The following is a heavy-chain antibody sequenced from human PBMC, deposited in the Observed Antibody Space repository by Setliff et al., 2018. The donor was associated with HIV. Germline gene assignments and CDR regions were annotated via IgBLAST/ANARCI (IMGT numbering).Heavy chain of an antibody. J-gene: IGHJ4*02. V-gene: IGHV1-69*13. CDR2: IIPIFGTT. Sequence: SVKVSCKSSGGTFSRYTISWVRQAPGQGLEWMGGIIPIFGTTHYAQKFQGRVSITADASTSTSYMELSSLRSDDTAVYYCARDNYYDSSGAIGYWGQGTLVTVSS. CDR1: GGTFSRYT. CDR3: ARDNYYDSSGAIGY. D-gene: IGHD3-22*01.